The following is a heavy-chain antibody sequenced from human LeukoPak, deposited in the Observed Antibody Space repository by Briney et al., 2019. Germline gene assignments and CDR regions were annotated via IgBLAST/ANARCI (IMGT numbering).Heavy chain of an antibody. V-gene: IGHV1-69*05. J-gene: IGHJ4*02. CDR3: ATYMLRDNWNVHTFDS. D-gene: IGHD1-1*01. Sequence: SVKVSCKASGGTFITYTINWVRQAPGQGLEWMGGTLPIFGKANYAQKFQGRGTVTTADSTRTAFMELSSLRSEDTAVYYCATYMLRDNWNVHTFDSWGQGTLVTVSS. CDR2: TLPIFGKA. CDR1: GGTFITYT.